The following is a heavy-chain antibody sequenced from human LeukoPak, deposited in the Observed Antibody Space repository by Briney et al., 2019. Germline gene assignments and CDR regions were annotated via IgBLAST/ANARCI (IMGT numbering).Heavy chain of an antibody. CDR2: IYYSGST. CDR1: GGSISSYY. Sequence: PSETLSLTCTVSGGSISSYYWSWIRQPPGKGLEWIGYIYYSGSTNYNPSLKSRVTISVDTSKNQFSLKLSSVTAADTAVYYCARVRVRLRGILPDAFDIWGQGTMVTVSS. D-gene: IGHD4-17*01. V-gene: IGHV4-59*01. CDR3: ARVRVRLRGILPDAFDI. J-gene: IGHJ3*02.